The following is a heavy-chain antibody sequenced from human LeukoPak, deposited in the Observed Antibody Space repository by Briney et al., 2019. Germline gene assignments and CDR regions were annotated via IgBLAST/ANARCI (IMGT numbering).Heavy chain of an antibody. Sequence: GGSLRLSCAASGFTYGNYLMHWVRQAPGKGLVWVSRISPDGRSTNYADFVKGRFTVSRDNTMNTVYLQMNSLRTEDTAVYYCVRGASGGHYVIDYWGQGTLVTVSS. J-gene: IGHJ4*02. CDR1: GFTYGNYL. CDR3: VRGASGGHYVIDY. D-gene: IGHD1-26*01. CDR2: ISPDGRST. V-gene: IGHV3-74*01.